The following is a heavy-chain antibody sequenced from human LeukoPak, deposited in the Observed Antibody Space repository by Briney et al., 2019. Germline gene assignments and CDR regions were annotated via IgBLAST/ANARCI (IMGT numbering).Heavy chain of an antibody. V-gene: IGHV3-23*01. CDR2: IRGGGGSA. D-gene: IGHD4-17*01. J-gene: IGHJ3*02. CDR1: GFTFSAYA. CDR3: ARDPNGDYIGAFDM. Sequence: GGSLRLSCTASGFTFSAYAMMWVRQAPGKGPEWLSAIRGGGGSAFYADSVKGRFTISRDNSKYTLFLQMNSLRAEDTAVYYCARDPNGDYIGAFDMWGPGTMVTVSS.